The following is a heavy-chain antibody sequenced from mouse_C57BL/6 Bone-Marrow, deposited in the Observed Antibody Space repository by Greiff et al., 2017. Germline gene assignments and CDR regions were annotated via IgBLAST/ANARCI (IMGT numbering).Heavy chain of an antibody. CDR2: IYPRSGNT. V-gene: IGHV1-81*01. D-gene: IGHD2-13*01. CDR3: AREGDCHWYFDV. Sequence: QVQLQQSGAELARPGASVKLSCKASGYTFTSYGISWVKQRTGQGLEWIGEIYPRSGNTYYNEKFKGKATLTADKSSSTAYMELSSLTSEDSAVYFCAREGDCHWYFDVWGTGTTVTVSS. CDR1: GYTFTSYG. J-gene: IGHJ1*03.